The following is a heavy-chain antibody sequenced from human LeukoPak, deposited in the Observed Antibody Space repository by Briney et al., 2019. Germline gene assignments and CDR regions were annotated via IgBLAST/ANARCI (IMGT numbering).Heavy chain of an antibody. CDR2: INPNSGGT. CDR3: ARVLHSGYYLYDAFDI. Sequence: ASVKVSCKASGYTFTGYYMHWVRQAPGQGLVWMGWINPNSGGTNYAQKLQGRVTMTTDTSTSTAYMELRSLRSDDTAVYYCARVLHSGYYLYDAFDIWGQGTMVTVSS. D-gene: IGHD3-22*01. V-gene: IGHV1-2*02. J-gene: IGHJ3*02. CDR1: GYTFTGYY.